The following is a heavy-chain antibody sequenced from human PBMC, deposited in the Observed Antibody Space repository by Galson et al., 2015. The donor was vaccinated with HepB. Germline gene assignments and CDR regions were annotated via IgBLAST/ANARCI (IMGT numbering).Heavy chain of an antibody. Sequence: LSLTCTVSGGSISSYYWSWIRQPPGKGLECIGYMYYSGITNYNPSLKSRVTISVDTSKNQFSLKLSSVTAADTAVYYCARRTFSGWFDPWGQGTLVTVSS. CDR1: GGSISSYY. D-gene: IGHD1-14*01. CDR3: ARRTFSGWFDP. CDR2: MYYSGIT. J-gene: IGHJ5*02. V-gene: IGHV4-59*08.